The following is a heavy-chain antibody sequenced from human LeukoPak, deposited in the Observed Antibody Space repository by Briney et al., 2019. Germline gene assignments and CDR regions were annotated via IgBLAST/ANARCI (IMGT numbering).Heavy chain of an antibody. J-gene: IGHJ4*02. D-gene: IGHD5-24*01. CDR2: INAGNGNT. CDR1: GYTFTSYA. V-gene: IGHV1-3*01. Sequence: ASVKVSCKASGYTFTSYAMHWVRQAPGQRLEWMGWINAGNGNTKYSQKFQGRVTITRDTSASTAYMELSSLKSEDTAVYYCASPRDGYNYDYFDYWGQGTLVTVSS. CDR3: ASPRDGYNYDYFDY.